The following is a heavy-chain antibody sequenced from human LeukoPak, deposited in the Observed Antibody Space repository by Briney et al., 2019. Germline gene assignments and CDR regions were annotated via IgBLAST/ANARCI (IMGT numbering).Heavy chain of an antibody. CDR2: ISYDGSNK. CDR1: GFTFSSYA. CDR3: ARSRLPGIAVAGSGY. Sequence: GGSLRLSCAASGFTFSSYAMHWVRQAPGKGLEWVAVISYDGSNKYYADSVKGRFTLSIDNYKNTLYLQMNSLRAEDTAVYYCARSRLPGIAVAGSGYWGQGTLVTVSS. V-gene: IGHV3-30*04. D-gene: IGHD6-19*01. J-gene: IGHJ4*02.